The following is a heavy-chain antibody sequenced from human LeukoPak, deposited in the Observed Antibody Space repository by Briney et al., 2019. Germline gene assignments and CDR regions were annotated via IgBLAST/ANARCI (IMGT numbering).Heavy chain of an antibody. Sequence: ASVKVSCKASGYTFTSYDINWVRQATGQGLEWMGWMIPNSGNTGYAQKFQGRVTITRNTSISIAYMELSSLRSEDTAVYYCARGLGFCSSTSCYTPFDYWGQGTLVTVSS. CDR1: GYTFTSYD. CDR3: ARGLGFCSSTSCYTPFDY. V-gene: IGHV1-8*03. CDR2: MIPNSGNT. D-gene: IGHD2-2*02. J-gene: IGHJ4*02.